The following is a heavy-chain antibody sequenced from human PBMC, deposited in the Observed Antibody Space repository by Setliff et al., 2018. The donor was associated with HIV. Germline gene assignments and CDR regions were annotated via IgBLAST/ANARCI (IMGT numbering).Heavy chain of an antibody. D-gene: IGHD3-10*01. CDR2: VYYNGNS. J-gene: IGHJ4*02. CDR3: ATGYYYGSGKYSAFDF. V-gene: IGHV4-31*03. Sequence: SETLSLTCLVSGVSTSSANHYWTWVRQSPEKGLEWIGFVYYNGNSYYNPSLNSRVSISLDTSQNQFYLHLLSVTDADTAIYYCATGYYYGSGKYSAFDFWGLGTLVTVSS. CDR1: GVSTSSANHY.